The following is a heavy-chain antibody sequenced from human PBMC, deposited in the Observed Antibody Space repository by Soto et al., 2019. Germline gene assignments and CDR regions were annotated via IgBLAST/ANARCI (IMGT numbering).Heavy chain of an antibody. CDR3: ARSQGSSTSLEIYYYYYYGMDV. Sequence: QVQLVQSGAEVKKPGSSVKVSCKASGGTFSSYAISWVRQARGQGLEWMGGIIPISGTANYEQKFQGRVTITADESTSTAYMELSSLRSEDTAVYYCARSQGSSTSLEIYYYYYYGMDVWGQGTTVTVSS. D-gene: IGHD2-2*01. V-gene: IGHV1-69*01. CDR1: GGTFSSYA. CDR2: IIPISGTA. J-gene: IGHJ6*02.